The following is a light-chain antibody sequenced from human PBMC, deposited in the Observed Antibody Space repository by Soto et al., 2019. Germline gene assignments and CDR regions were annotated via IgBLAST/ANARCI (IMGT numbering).Light chain of an antibody. CDR1: QSGSNH. V-gene: IGKV3-15*01. CDR3: QHYFSWPRT. Sequence: EVVMTQFPATLSVSPGEGATLSCRASQSGSNHLAWYQQRPGQAPRILIYGASTRAAGIPARFSGSGSGTEFTLAISSLQSEDFALYYCQHYFSWPRTFGQGTKVEIK. CDR2: GAS. J-gene: IGKJ1*01.